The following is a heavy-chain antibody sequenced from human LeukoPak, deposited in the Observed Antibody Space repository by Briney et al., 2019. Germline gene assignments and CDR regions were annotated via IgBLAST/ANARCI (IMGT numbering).Heavy chain of an antibody. CDR2: TRYDGSNE. V-gene: IGHV3-30*02. CDR1: GFTFSNYG. Sequence: SGGSLRLSCAASGFTFSNYGMHWVRQAPGKGLEWVAFTRYDGSNEYYADSVKGRFTISRDNSKNTLYLQMNSLRAEDTAVYYCAKDSEQSYFDYWGQGTLVTVSS. J-gene: IGHJ4*02. CDR3: AKDSEQSYFDY. D-gene: IGHD6-19*01.